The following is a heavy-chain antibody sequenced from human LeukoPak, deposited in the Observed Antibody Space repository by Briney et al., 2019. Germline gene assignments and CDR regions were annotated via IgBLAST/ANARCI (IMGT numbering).Heavy chain of an antibody. J-gene: IGHJ4*02. CDR3: AHRRRNYYYDSSGYPNHFDY. Sequence: SGPTLVNPTQTLTLTCTFSGFSLSTSGVGVGWIRQPPGKALEWLALIYWNDNERYSPSLKSRLTITKDTSKNQVVLTMTNMDPVDTATYYCAHRRRNYYYDSSGYPNHFDYWGQGTLVTVSS. V-gene: IGHV2-5*01. CDR1: GFSLSTSGVG. D-gene: IGHD3-22*01. CDR2: IYWNDNE.